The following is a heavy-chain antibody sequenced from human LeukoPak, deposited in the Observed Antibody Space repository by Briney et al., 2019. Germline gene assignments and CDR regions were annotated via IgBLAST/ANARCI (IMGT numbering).Heavy chain of an antibody. CDR3: ARSRIAAAGSPFDP. Sequence: KSSETLSLTCTVSGGSISSSSYYWGWIRQPPGKGLEWIGSIYYSGSTYYNPSLKSRDTISVDTSKNQFSLKLSSVTAADTAVYYCARSRIAAAGSPFDPWGQGTLVTVSS. D-gene: IGHD6-13*01. CDR1: GGSISSSSYY. J-gene: IGHJ5*02. V-gene: IGHV4-39*01. CDR2: IYYSGST.